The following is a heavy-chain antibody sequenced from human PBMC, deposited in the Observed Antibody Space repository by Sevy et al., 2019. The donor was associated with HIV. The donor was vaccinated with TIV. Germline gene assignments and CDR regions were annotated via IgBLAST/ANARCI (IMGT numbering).Heavy chain of an antibody. Sequence: GGSLRLSCAASGFTFSSYAMSWVRQAPGKGLEWVSAISGSGGSTHYADSVKGRFTISRDNSKNTLYLQMNSLRAEDTAVYYCAKDVGDGYYGSEYYYGMDVWGQGTTVTVSS. V-gene: IGHV3-23*01. CDR1: GFTFSSYA. J-gene: IGHJ6*02. CDR3: AKDVGDGYYGSEYYYGMDV. D-gene: IGHD3-10*01. CDR2: ISGSGGST.